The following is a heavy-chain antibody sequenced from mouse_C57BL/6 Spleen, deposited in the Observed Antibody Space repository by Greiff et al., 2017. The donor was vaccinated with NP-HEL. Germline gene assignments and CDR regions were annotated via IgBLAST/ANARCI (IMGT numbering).Heavy chain of an antibody. D-gene: IGHD2-5*01. CDR3: ARQGAYYSNYFDD. Sequence: DVMLVESGGDLVKPGGSLKLSCAASGFTFSSYGMSWVRQTPDKRLEWVATISSGGSYTYYPDSVKGRFTFSSDNAKNTLYMEMSSLKSEDTAMYYCARQGAYYSNYFDDWGQGTTLTVSS. CDR2: ISSGGSYT. CDR1: GFTFSSYG. J-gene: IGHJ2*01. V-gene: IGHV5-6*02.